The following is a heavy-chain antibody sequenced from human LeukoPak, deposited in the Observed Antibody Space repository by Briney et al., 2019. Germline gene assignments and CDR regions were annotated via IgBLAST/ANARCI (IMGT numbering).Heavy chain of an antibody. D-gene: IGHD6-19*01. Sequence: PGGSLRLSCAASGFTFADYAMHWVRQAPGKGLEWVSGISWSSGSIGYADSVKGRSTISRDNAKNSLYLQMNSLTAEDTALYYCAKDTIAVAGISSYVDYWGQGTLVTVSS. CDR1: GFTFADYA. V-gene: IGHV3-9*01. CDR3: AKDTIAVAGISSYVDY. CDR2: ISWSSGSI. J-gene: IGHJ4*02.